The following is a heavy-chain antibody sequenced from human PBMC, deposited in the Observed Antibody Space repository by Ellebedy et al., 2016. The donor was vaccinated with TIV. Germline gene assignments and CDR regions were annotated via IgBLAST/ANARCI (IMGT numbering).Heavy chain of an antibody. J-gene: IGHJ3*02. CDR3: ASNSSGGGNDAFDI. CDR1: RFTFSSYA. Sequence: GGSLRLXXTASRFTFSSYAMHWVRQAPGKGLEWVGSILYDGSNKYYADSVKGRFTISRDNSKNTLSLQMNSLRAEDTAVYFCASNSSGGGNDAFDIWGQGTMVTVSS. CDR2: ILYDGSNK. D-gene: IGHD2-15*01. V-gene: IGHV3-30-3*01.